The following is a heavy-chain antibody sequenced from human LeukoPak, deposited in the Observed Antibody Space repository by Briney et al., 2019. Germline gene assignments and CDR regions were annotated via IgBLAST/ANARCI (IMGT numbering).Heavy chain of an antibody. J-gene: IGHJ5*02. CDR2: IKSKIDGGTT. CDR3: TTWRRIDYGDYVRDWFDP. CDR1: GFTFSNAW. Sequence: GGSLRLSCAVSGFTFSNAWMAWVRQAPGKGLEWVGRIKSKIDGGTTDFAAPVKGRFTISRDDSKNTLYLQMNNLKTEDTAVYYCTTWRRIDYGDYVRDWFDPWGQGTLVTVSS. D-gene: IGHD4-17*01. V-gene: IGHV3-15*01.